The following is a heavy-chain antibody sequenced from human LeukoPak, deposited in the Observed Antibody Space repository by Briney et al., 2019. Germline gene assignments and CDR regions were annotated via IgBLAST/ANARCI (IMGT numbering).Heavy chain of an antibody. CDR2: INPSGGST. J-gene: IGHJ3*02. Sequence: ASVKVSCKASGYIFTTCYIHWVRQAPGQGLEWMGIINPSGGSTSYAQRFQGRVKMTTDMSANTVYMELNSLGFDDTAVYYCARVPFSGTTVDAFDIWGQGTRVTVSS. CDR3: ARVPFSGTTVDAFDI. CDR1: GYIFTTCY. V-gene: IGHV1-46*01. D-gene: IGHD1-7*01.